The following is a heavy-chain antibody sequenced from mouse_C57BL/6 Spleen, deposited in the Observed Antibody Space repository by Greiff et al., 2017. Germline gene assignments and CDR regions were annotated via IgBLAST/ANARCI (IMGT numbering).Heavy chain of an antibody. V-gene: IGHV1-22*01. Sequence: EVQLVQSGPELVKPGASVKLSCKASGFTFTDYYMHWVKQRPEKCLEWIGYINPDDGGTSYNQKFKGKATLAENKSSSTAYMERRSLASEYSAVYYCATGTSFAYWGQGTLLTVSA. CDR2: INPDDGGT. D-gene: IGHD1-1*02. CDR1: GFTFTDYY. J-gene: IGHJ3*01. CDR3: ATGTSFAY.